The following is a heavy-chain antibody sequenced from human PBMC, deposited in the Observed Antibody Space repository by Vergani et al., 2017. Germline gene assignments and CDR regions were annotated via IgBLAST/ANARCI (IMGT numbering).Heavy chain of an antibody. CDR2: IYPGDSDT. J-gene: IGHJ6*02. Sequence: EVQLVQSGAEVKKPGESLKISCKGSGYSFTSYWIGWVRQMPGKGLEWMGIIYPGDSDTRYSPSFQGQVTISADKSISTAYLQWSSLKASDTPMYYCARHNGQWLGGVYYYYGMDVWGQGTTVTVSS. CDR1: GYSFTSYW. D-gene: IGHD6-19*01. CDR3: ARHNGQWLGGVYYYYGMDV. V-gene: IGHV5-51*01.